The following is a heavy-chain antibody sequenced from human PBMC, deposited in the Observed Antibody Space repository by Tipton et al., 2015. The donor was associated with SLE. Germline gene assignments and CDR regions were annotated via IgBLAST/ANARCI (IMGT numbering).Heavy chain of an antibody. CDR2: IYSGGST. V-gene: IGHV3-53*05. D-gene: IGHD3-3*01. CDR1: GFTVSSNY. CDR3: ARAFGVVPAFDY. J-gene: IGHJ4*02. Sequence: SLRLSCAASGFTVSSNYMSWVRPSPGKGLEWVSVIYSGGSTYYADSVKGRFTISRDNSKNTLYLPLNSLRAEDTAVYYCARAFGVVPAFDYWGQGTLVTVSS.